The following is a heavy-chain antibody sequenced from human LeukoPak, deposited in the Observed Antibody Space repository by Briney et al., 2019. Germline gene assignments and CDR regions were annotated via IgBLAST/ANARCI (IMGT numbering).Heavy chain of an antibody. CDR1: GYTFTSYD. CDR2: MNPNSGNT. V-gene: IGHV1-8*01. D-gene: IGHD4-11*01. J-gene: IGHJ6*02. Sequence: ASVKVSCKASGYTFTSYDINWVRQATGQGLEWMGWMNPNSGNTGYAQKFQGRVTMTRNTSISTAYMELSSLRSEDTAVYYCARWDYSSSRSYYYYGMDVWGQGTTVTVSS. CDR3: ARWDYSSSRSYYYYGMDV.